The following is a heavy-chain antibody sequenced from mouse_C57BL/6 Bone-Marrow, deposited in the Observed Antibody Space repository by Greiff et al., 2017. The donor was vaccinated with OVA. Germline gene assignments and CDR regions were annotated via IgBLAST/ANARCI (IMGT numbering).Heavy chain of an antibody. V-gene: IGHV1-55*01. D-gene: IGHD2-2*01. CDR3: ERKGYDEAWFAY. Sequence: VQLQQPGAELVKPGASVKMSCKASGYTFTSYWITWVKQRPGQGLEWIGDIYPGSGSTNYNEKFKSKATLTVDTSSSTAYMQLSRLTSEDSAVYYSERKGYDEAWFAYWGQGTLVTVSA. J-gene: IGHJ3*01. CDR1: GYTFTSYW. CDR2: IYPGSGST.